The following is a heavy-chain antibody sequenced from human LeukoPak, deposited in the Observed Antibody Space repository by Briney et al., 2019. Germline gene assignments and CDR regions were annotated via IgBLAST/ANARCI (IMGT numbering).Heavy chain of an antibody. CDR2: VGSGGTR. CDR3: AKMRGMPREAYYFDH. Sequence: PGRSLKLSCAASGFAFNIYTMAWVRQAPGKGLEWISAVGSGGTRYYADSVKGRLTISRDNSKTTVSLQMDSLRADDTALYYCAKMRGMPREAYYFDHWGQGTLVAVSS. V-gene: IGHV3-23*01. J-gene: IGHJ4*02. CDR1: GFAFNIYT. D-gene: IGHD3-16*01.